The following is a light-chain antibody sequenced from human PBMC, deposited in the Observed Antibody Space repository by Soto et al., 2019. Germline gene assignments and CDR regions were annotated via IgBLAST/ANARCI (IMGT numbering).Light chain of an antibody. CDR2: GAS. Sequence: IVMTQSPDSVSVSPLEIATLSFMASQSITISIAWYQQKPGQAPRLLIYGASTRATSTPARFSGSGSGTDFTLTISSLEPEDFATYYCLQDFNYPWTFGQGTKVDIK. V-gene: IGKV3-15*01. J-gene: IGKJ1*01. CDR1: QSITIS. CDR3: LQDFNYPWT.